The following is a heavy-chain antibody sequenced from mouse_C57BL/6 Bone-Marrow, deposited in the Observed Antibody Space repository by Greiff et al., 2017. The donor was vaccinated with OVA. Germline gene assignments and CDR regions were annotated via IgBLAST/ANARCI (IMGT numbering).Heavy chain of an antibody. V-gene: IGHV3-6*01. CDR1: GYSITSGYY. CDR2: ISYDGSN. CDR3: ARRDYDVGYWYFDV. J-gene: IGHJ1*03. Sequence: EVKLMESGPGLVKPSQSLSLTCSVTGYSITSGYYWNWIRQFPGNKLEWMGYISYDGSNNYNPSLKNRISITRDTSKNQFFLKLNSVTTEDTATYDCARRDYDVGYWYFDVWGTGTTVTVSS. D-gene: IGHD2-4*01.